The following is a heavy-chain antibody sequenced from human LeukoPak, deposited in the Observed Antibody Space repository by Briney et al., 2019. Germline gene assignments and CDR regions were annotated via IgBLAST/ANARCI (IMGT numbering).Heavy chain of an antibody. J-gene: IGHJ4*02. CDR2: IYYSGST. CDR3: ARSPDTAMIDY. V-gene: IGHV4-38-2*01. D-gene: IGHD5-18*01. CDR1: GYSISSGHY. Sequence: SETLSLTWAVSGYSISSGHYWGWIRQPRGKGLEWIGSIYYSGSTYYNPSLKSRVTLSVDTSKNQFSLKLSSMTAADTAVYYCARSPDTAMIDYWGQGTLVTVSS.